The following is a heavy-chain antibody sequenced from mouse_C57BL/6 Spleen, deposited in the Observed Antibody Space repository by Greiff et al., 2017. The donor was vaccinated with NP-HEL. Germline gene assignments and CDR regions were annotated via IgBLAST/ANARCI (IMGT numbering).Heavy chain of an antibody. V-gene: IGHV1-55*01. J-gene: IGHJ1*03. CDR3: ANYYGSSYRYFDV. D-gene: IGHD1-1*01. Sequence: VQLQQSGAELVKPGASVKMSCKASGYTFTSYWITWVKQRPGQGLEWIGDIYPGSGSTNYNEKFKSKATLTVDTSSSTAYMQLSSLTSEDSAVYYCANYYGSSYRYFDVWGTGTTVTVSS. CDR2: IYPGSGST. CDR1: GYTFTSYW.